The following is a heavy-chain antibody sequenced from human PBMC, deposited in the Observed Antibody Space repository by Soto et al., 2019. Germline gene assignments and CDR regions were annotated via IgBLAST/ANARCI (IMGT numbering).Heavy chain of an antibody. CDR1: GYTFISYD. J-gene: IGHJ6*03. D-gene: IGHD2-2*01. V-gene: IGHV1-8*01. Sequence: QVQLVQSGAEVKKPGASVKVSCRASGYTFISYDINWVRQATGQGPEWMGWMNPNSGNTGYAQKFQGRVTMFRDTSISTAYMELSSLTSDDTVVYYCARAVPAAKLNMDVWGKGTTVTVSS. CDR3: ARAVPAAKLNMDV. CDR2: MNPNSGNT.